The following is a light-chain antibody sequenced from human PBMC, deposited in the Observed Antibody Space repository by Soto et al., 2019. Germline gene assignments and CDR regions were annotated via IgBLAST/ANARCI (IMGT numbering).Light chain of an antibody. Sequence: DIQMTQSPSTLSASVGDRVTITCRASQHVSGWLAWYQQKPGKAPKLLIYDASNLESRVPSRFSGSGSGTEFTLTIRSLQPDDFATYLCQQYDTYPMTFGHGTKVEIK. CDR3: QQYDTYPMT. J-gene: IGKJ1*01. V-gene: IGKV1-5*01. CDR2: DAS. CDR1: QHVSGW.